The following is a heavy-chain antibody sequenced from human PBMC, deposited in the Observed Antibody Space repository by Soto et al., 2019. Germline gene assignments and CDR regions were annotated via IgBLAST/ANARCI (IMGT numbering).Heavy chain of an antibody. D-gene: IGHD6-19*01. V-gene: IGHV4-39*01. J-gene: IGHJ1*01. CDR3: ARTFESSGWSSFPAESFPH. CDR2: IYYSGST. CDR1: GCSISSRSYY. Sequence: QLQLQESGPGLVKPSETLSLTCTVSGCSISSRSYYWGWIRQPPGKGLEWIGSIYYSGSTYYNPYLKSRVTISVDTSKNQFSLKLSSVTAADTAVYYCARTFESSGWSSFPAESFPHLGQGHLVTVSS.